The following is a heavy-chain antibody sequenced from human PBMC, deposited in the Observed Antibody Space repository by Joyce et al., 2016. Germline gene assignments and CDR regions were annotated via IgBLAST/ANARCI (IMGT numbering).Heavy chain of an antibody. CDR3: ARDAGGSGSH. CDR2: THPSRAT. Sequence: QVQESGPGLLKPSQTLSLTCIVSGDSVTSGNFYWSWLRQAAGQRPEWIGRTHPSRATNYNPSLKRRVSISLDTSKNQVSLTMHSVTAADTAVYYCARDAGGSGSHWGQGSLVTVSS. V-gene: IGHV4-61*02. D-gene: IGHD3-10*01. CDR1: GDSVTSGNFY. J-gene: IGHJ4*02.